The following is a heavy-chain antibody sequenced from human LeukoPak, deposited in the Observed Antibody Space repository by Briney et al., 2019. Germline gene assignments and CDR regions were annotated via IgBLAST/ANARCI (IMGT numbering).Heavy chain of an antibody. CDR3: ASVRGYDSSGPDAFDI. Sequence: SQTLSLTCAVSGGSISSGGYSWSWIRQPPGKGLEWIGYIYHSGSTYYNPSLKSRVTISVDRSKNQFSLKLSSVTAADTAVYYCASVRGYDSSGPDAFDIRGQGTMVTVSS. J-gene: IGHJ3*02. V-gene: IGHV4-30-2*01. D-gene: IGHD3-22*01. CDR2: IYHSGST. CDR1: GGSISSGGYS.